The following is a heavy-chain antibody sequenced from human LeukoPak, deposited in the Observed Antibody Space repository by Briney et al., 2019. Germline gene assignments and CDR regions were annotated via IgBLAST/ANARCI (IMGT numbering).Heavy chain of an antibody. V-gene: IGHV3-53*01. CDR2: IYSGGST. CDR3: ARSYGDYDAFDI. Sequence: GGSVRLSCAASGFTVSSNYMSWVREAPGKGLEWVSVIYSGGSTYYADSVKGRFTISRDNSKNTLYLQMNSLRAEDTAVYYCARSYGDYDAFDIWGQGTMVTVSS. J-gene: IGHJ3*02. CDR1: GFTVSSNY. D-gene: IGHD4-17*01.